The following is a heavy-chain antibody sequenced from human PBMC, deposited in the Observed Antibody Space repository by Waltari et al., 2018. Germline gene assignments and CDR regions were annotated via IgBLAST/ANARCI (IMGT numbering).Heavy chain of an antibody. D-gene: IGHD5-12*01. J-gene: IGHJ4*02. Sequence: EVQLVESGGGLVQPGGSLSLSCFASGFTLGSHWMNWVRQAPGKGLEWVAIIKQDGSEKHYVDSVEGRFFISRDNAENAVFLQMNSLRVDDTAVYFCARGAGYIIDFWGQGILVSVSS. CDR1: GFTLGSHW. CDR2: IKQDGSEK. V-gene: IGHV3-7*04. CDR3: ARGAGYIIDF.